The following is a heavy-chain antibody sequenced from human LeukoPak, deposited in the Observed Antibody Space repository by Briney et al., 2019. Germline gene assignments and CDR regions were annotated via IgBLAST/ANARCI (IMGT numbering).Heavy chain of an antibody. V-gene: IGHV3-23*01. J-gene: IGHJ4*02. CDR2: ISGSGGST. CDR3: ARERSWYYYGSGSYYFDY. CDR1: GFTFSSYG. Sequence: GGSLRLSCAASGFTFSSYGMSWVRQAPGKGLEWVSAISGSGGSTYYADSVKGRFTISRDNAKNSLYLQMNSLRAEDTAVYYCARERSWYYYGSGSYYFDYWGQGTLVTVSS. D-gene: IGHD3-10*01.